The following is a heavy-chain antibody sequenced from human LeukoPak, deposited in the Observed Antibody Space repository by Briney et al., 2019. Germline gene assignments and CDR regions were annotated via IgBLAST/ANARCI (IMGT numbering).Heavy chain of an antibody. V-gene: IGHV1-69*04. CDR2: IIPILGIA. CDR1: GGTFSSYT. CDR3: ARDAGFRSPRHYYYGMDV. Sequence: GASVKVSCKASGGTFSSYTISWVRQAPGQGLEWMGRIIPILGIANYAQKFRGRVTITADKSTSTAYMELSSLRSEDTAVCYCARDAGFRSPRHYYYGMDVWGQGTTVTVSS. J-gene: IGHJ6*02.